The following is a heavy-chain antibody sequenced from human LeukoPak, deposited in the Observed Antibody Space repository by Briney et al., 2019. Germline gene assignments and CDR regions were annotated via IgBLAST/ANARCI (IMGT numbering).Heavy chain of an antibody. D-gene: IGHD3-10*01. CDR3: ARRSGDY. Sequence: SETLSLTCTVSGGSISSYYWSWIRQPPGKGLEWIGEINHSGSTNYNPSLKSRVTISVDTSKNQFSLKLSSVTAADTAVYYCARRSGDYWGQGTLVTVSS. V-gene: IGHV4-34*01. CDR1: GGSISSYY. J-gene: IGHJ4*02. CDR2: INHSGST.